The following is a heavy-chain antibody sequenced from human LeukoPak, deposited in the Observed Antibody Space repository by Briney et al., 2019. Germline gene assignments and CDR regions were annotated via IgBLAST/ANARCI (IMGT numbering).Heavy chain of an antibody. V-gene: IGHV3-7*04. CDR1: GFTFSRFW. Sequence: GGSLRLSSAASGFTFSRFWMSWVRQAPGKGLEWVANIKQDGSEKYYVDSVKGRFTISRDNAKNSLYLQMNSLRAEDTAVFYCARDGTYTDYDPDFDIWGQGTLVTVSS. CDR3: ARDGTYTDYDPDFDI. D-gene: IGHD5-12*01. CDR2: IKQDGSEK. J-gene: IGHJ4*02.